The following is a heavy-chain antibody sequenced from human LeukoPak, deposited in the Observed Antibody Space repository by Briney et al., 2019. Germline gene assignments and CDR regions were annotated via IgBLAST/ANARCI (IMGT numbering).Heavy chain of an antibody. D-gene: IGHD6-13*01. V-gene: IGHV1-2*02. CDR3: ARYPSNFRQLVRGYDY. Sequence: ASVKVSCKASGSTFTDYYMHWVRQAPGQGLEWMGWINPNSGGTNYAQKFQGRVTMTRDTSISTAYMELSRLRSDDTAVYYCARYPSNFRQLVRGYDYWGQGTLVTVSS. J-gene: IGHJ4*02. CDR2: INPNSGGT. CDR1: GSTFTDYY.